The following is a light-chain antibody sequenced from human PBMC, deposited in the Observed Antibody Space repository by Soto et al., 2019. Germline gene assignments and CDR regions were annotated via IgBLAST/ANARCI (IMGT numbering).Light chain of an antibody. CDR3: SSYTSSGTLV. CDR2: DVS. Sequence: QSALTQPASVSGSPGQSITISCTGTSSDVGGYDYVSWYQQPPGKAPKLMIYDVSNWPSGVSNRFSGSKSGNTASLTISGLQAEYDADYYCSSYTSSGTLVFGTGTKVTVL. CDR1: SSDVGGYDY. J-gene: IGLJ1*01. V-gene: IGLV2-14*01.